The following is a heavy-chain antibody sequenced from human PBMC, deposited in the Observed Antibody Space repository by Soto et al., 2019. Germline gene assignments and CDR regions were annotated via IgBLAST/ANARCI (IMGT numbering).Heavy chain of an antibody. D-gene: IGHD3-10*01. CDR3: ARKYPYGSGRGRSMDL. Sequence: SDTLSLTCPVSGGSVSSGSFYWGWIRQPPGKGLEWIGYIYDSGSTNYNPSLKSRVTILVDTSKNQFSLDLTSVTAADTAMYYCARKYPYGSGRGRSMDLWGQRTTVT. V-gene: IGHV4-61*01. CDR1: GGSVSSGSFY. CDR2: IYDSGST. J-gene: IGHJ6*02.